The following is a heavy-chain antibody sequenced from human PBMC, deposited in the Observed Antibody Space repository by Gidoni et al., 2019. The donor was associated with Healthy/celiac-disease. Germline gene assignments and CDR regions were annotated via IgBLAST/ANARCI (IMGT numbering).Heavy chain of an antibody. Sequence: QAPGKGLEWVAVISYDGSNKYYADSVKGRFTISRDNSKNTLHLQMNSLRAEDTAVYYCANWPTTLNYYDSSVDYWGQGTLVTVSS. V-gene: IGHV3-30*18. D-gene: IGHD3-22*01. CDR3: ANWPTTLNYYDSSVDY. CDR2: ISYDGSNK. J-gene: IGHJ4*02.